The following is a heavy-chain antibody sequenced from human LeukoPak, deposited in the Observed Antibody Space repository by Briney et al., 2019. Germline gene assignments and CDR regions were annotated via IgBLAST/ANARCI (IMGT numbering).Heavy chain of an antibody. CDR2: INPSGGST. V-gene: IGHV1-46*01. J-gene: IGHJ6*02. Sequence: GASVKVSCKASGYTFTSYYMHWVRQAPGQGLEWMGIINPSGGSTSYAQKFQGRVTMTRDTSTSTVYMELSSLRSEDTAVYYCARGGLTQLERHYYYGMDVWGQGTTVTVSS. D-gene: IGHD1-1*01. CDR3: ARGGLTQLERHYYYGMDV. CDR1: GYTFTSYY.